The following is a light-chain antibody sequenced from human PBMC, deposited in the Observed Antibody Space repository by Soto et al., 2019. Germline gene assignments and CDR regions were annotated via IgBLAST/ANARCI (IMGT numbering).Light chain of an antibody. CDR3: QQFYTYPLT. Sequence: DLHRSQSACTPAVYGGGGDPTNCRASQTISSWLAWYQQKPGKAPKLLIYAASTLQSGVPSRFSGSGSGTDFTLTISCLQSEDFATYYCQQFYTYPLTFGGGTKWIS. CDR2: AAS. J-gene: IGKJ4*01. CDR1: QTISSW. V-gene: IGKV1-5*01.